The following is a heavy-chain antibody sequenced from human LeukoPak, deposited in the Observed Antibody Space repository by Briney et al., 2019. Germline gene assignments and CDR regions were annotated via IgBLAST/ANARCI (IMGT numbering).Heavy chain of an antibody. Sequence: ASVKVSCKASGYTFTSYGISWVRQAPGQGLEWMGGIIPIFGTANYAQKFRGRVTITADKSTSTAYMELSSLRSEDTAVYYCARGRWLQFAYFDYWGQGTLVTVSS. CDR1: GYTFTSYG. CDR2: IIPIFGTA. J-gene: IGHJ4*02. V-gene: IGHV1-69*06. D-gene: IGHD5-24*01. CDR3: ARGRWLQFAYFDY.